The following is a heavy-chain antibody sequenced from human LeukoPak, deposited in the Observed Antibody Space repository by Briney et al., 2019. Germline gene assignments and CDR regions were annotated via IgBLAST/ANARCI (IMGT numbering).Heavy chain of an antibody. D-gene: IGHD2/OR15-2a*01. J-gene: IGHJ4*02. CDR3: ANGGSMAHEKIHN. Sequence: GGSLRLSCAASGFTFSEYYMEWVRQAPGKGLEWVGRIKNKASRYNTEYAASVKGRFTISRDDSKSSLYPQMNSLTTEDTAVYRCANGGSMAHEKIHNWGQGTLVTVSS. V-gene: IGHV3-72*01. CDR2: IKNKASRYNT. CDR1: GFTFSEYY.